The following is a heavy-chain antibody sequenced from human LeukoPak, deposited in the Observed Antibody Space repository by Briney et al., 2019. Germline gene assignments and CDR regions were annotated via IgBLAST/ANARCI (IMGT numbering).Heavy chain of an antibody. Sequence: KLQGRVTMTTDTSTSTAYMQLRSLRSDDTAVYYCAREPGEPYFDYWGQGTLVTVSS. J-gene: IGHJ4*02. CDR3: AREPGEPYFDY. V-gene: IGHV1-18*01. D-gene: IGHD3-10*01.